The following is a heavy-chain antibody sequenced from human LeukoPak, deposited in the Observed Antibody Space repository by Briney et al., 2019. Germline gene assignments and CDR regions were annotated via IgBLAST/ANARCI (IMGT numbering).Heavy chain of an antibody. Sequence: SETLSLTCTVSGVSISSSSYYWGWIRQPPGKGLEWIGSIYYSGSTYYNPSLKSRVTISVDTSKNQFSLKLSSVTAADTAVYYCARLGPLLVFDYWGQGTLVTVSS. CDR2: IYYSGST. J-gene: IGHJ4*02. CDR1: GVSISSSSYY. V-gene: IGHV4-39*01. CDR3: ARLGPLLVFDY.